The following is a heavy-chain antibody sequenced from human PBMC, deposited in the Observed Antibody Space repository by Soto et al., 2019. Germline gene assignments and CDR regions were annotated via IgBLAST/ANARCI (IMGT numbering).Heavy chain of an antibody. D-gene: IGHD3-10*01. CDR3: AIHFSYVSGTYPAVDY. CDR2: ISASGGST. CDR1: GFTFNNYA. Sequence: EVQLLESGGGIVQPGTSLRLSCAVSGFTFNNYAMNWVRQAPGKGLEWISGISASGGSTYYADSVKGRFTISRDSCKITLYLQMNSLRADDTAMYYCAIHFSYVSGTYPAVDYWGQGTLVTVSS. J-gene: IGHJ4*02. V-gene: IGHV3-23*01.